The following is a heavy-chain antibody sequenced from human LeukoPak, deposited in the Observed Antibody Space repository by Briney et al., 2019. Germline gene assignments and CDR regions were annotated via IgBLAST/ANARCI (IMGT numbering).Heavy chain of an antibody. CDR3: ARGLAGAVAGTSRNYYYYYYMDV. D-gene: IGHD6-19*01. CDR1: GYTFTSYD. CDR2: MNPNSGNT. J-gene: IGHJ6*03. Sequence: GASVKVPCKASGYTFTSYDINWVRQATGQGLEWMGWMNPNSGNTGYAQKFQGRVTMTRNTSISTAYMELSSLRSEDTAVYYCARGLAGAVAGTSRNYYYYYYMDVWGKGTTVTVPS. V-gene: IGHV1-8*01.